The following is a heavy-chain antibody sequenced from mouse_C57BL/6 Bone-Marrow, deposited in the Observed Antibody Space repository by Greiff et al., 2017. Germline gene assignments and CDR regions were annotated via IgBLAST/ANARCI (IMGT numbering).Heavy chain of an antibody. CDR2: IDPSDSYT. Sequence: QVQLQQSGAELVMPGASVKLSCKASGYTFTSYWMHWVKQRPGQGLEWIGEIDPSDSYTNYNQKFKGKSTLTVDKSSSTAYMQLSSLTSEDSAVYYCASGDYGSSYDWYFDVWGTGTTVTVSS. CDR1: GYTFTSYW. V-gene: IGHV1-69*01. D-gene: IGHD1-1*01. CDR3: ASGDYGSSYDWYFDV. J-gene: IGHJ1*03.